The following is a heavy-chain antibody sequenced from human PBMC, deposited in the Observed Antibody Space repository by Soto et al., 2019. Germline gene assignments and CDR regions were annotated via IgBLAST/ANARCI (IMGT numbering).Heavy chain of an antibody. CDR3: AKDHDY. CDR2: ISYDGSNK. V-gene: IGHV3-30*18. J-gene: IGHJ4*02. CDR1: GFTFSSYG. Sequence: QVQLVESGGGVVQPGRSLRLSCAASGFTFSSYGMHWVRQAPGKGLEWVAVISYDGSNKYYADSVKGRFTISRDNSKNTLYLQMNSLRAEDTAVYYCAKDHDYWGQGTLVTVSS.